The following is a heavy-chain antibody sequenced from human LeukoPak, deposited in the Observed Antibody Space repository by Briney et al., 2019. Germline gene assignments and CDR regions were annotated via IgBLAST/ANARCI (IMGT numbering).Heavy chain of an antibody. CDR2: INPNSGAT. J-gene: IGHJ4*02. V-gene: IGHV1-2*02. Sequence: GASVKVSCKPSVYTFTGYYMHWVRQAPGQGLEWMGWINPNSGATNYAQKFQGRVTVTRDTSINTAYMELSRLRSDDTAVYYCAREPPRGRGSYYFDYWGQGTLVTVSS. CDR1: VYTFTGYY. CDR3: AREPPRGRGSYYFDY. D-gene: IGHD3-10*01.